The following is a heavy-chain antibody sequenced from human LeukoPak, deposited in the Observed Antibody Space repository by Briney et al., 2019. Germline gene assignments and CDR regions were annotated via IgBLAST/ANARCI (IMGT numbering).Heavy chain of an antibody. CDR1: GGSISSYY. CDR3: ARGGGDYGGNGDAFAI. D-gene: IGHD4-23*01. V-gene: IGHV4-59*01. Sequence: PSETLSLTCTVSGGSISSYYWSWIRQPPGKGLEWIGYIYYSGSTNYNPSLKSRVTISADTSKNQFSLKLSSVTAADTAVYYCARGGGDYGGNGDAFAIWGQGTMVTVSS. CDR2: IYYSGST. J-gene: IGHJ3*02.